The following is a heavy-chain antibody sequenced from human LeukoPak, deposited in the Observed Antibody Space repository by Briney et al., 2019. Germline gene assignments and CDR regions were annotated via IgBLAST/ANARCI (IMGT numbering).Heavy chain of an antibody. CDR3: ARGFEGLALDY. V-gene: IGHV4-34*01. CDR1: GGSFSGYY. J-gene: IGHJ4*02. CDR2: INHSGST. D-gene: IGHD3-16*01. Sequence: PSETLSLTCAVYGGSFSGYYWSWIRQPPGKGLEWIGEINHSGSTNYNPSLKSRVTISVDTSKNQFSLKLSSVTAADTAVYYCARGFEGLALDYWGQGTLVTVSS.